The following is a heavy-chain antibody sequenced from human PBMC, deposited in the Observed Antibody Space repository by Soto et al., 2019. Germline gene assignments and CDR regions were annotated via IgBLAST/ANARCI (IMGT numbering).Heavy chain of an antibody. Sequence: QVQLVQSAGEMKKPGASVQVSCKASGYTFIRYGITWVQQAPGQGFEWMGWISPYDDSTIYAQKLQGRGTMTADTSTRIVNLTLRGLKSGGTAVYYCGRGGYYDHHGVKLRHYGLDGWGQGTSVTVSS. V-gene: IGHV1-18*01. CDR2: ISPYDDST. CDR1: GYTFIRYG. CDR3: GRGGYYDHHGVKLRHYGLDG. D-gene: IGHD3-16*01. J-gene: IGHJ6*02.